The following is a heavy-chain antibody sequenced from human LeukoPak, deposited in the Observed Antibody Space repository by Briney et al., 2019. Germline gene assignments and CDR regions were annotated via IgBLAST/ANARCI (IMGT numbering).Heavy chain of an antibody. Sequence: PGGSLRLSCTASGFTFSTYNMNWVRQAPGKGLGWVSSISSSNSYIYYVDSVKGRFTISRDNAKNSLYLQMNSLRAEDTAVYYCAKDDNYIRFLSWGQGTLVTVSS. J-gene: IGHJ5*02. V-gene: IGHV3-21*04. CDR2: ISSSNSYI. CDR1: GFTFSTYN. D-gene: IGHD3-16*01. CDR3: AKDDNYIRFLS.